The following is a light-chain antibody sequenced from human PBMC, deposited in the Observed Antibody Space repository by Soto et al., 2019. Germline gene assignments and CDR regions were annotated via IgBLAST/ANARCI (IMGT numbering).Light chain of an antibody. J-gene: IGKJ1*01. CDR2: DAS. CDR3: QQYKSYST. Sequence: DIQLTQSPSTLSASVGDRVTLTCRASQSLNTRLAWYQKRPGKAPKLLIYDASTLESGVPSRFSGGGSGTEFTLTINNLQPDDLATYICQQYKSYSTFGRGTKVDIK. V-gene: IGKV1-5*01. CDR1: QSLNTR.